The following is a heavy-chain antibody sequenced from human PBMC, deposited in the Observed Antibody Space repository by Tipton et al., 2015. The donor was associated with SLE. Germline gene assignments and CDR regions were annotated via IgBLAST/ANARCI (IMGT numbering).Heavy chain of an antibody. Sequence: LRLSCTVSGGSISRYYWSWIRQPPGKGLEWIGYIYYSGSTNYNPSLKSRVTISVDTSKNQFSLKLSSVTAADTAVYYCATETPEDAFDIWGQGTTVTVSS. CDR2: IYYSGST. CDR3: ATETPEDAFDI. CDR1: GGSISRYY. J-gene: IGHJ3*02. V-gene: IGHV4-59*01. D-gene: IGHD4-23*01.